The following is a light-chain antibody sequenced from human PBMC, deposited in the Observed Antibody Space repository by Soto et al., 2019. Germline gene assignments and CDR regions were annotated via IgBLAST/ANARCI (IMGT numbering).Light chain of an antibody. CDR3: QQYGSSPGIT. J-gene: IGKJ5*01. Sequence: EIVLTQSPATLSLSPGERATLSCRASQSVSSTFLAWYQQKPGQAPRLLIYGASSRATGIPDRFSGGGSGTDFILTISRLEPEDFAVYYCQQYGSSPGITFGQGTRLEI. V-gene: IGKV3-20*01. CDR1: QSVSSTF. CDR2: GAS.